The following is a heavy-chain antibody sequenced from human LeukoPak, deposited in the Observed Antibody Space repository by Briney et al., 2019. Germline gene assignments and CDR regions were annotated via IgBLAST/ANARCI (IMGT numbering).Heavy chain of an antibody. Sequence: KVSCKASGGTFSSYTISWVRQAPGQGLEWMGRIIPILGIANYAQKFQGRVTITADKSTSTAYMELSSLRSEDTAVYYCASLSGDFWSGFYYFDYWGQGTLVTVSS. D-gene: IGHD3-3*01. CDR1: GGTFSSYT. CDR3: ASLSGDFWSGFYYFDY. J-gene: IGHJ4*02. V-gene: IGHV1-69*02. CDR2: IIPILGIA.